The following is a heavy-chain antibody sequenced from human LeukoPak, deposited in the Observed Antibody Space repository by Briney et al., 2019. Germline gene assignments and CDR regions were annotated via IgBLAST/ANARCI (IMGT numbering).Heavy chain of an antibody. CDR2: IKFDGSEK. CDR1: GFTFSSYW. Sequence: GGSLRLSCAASGFTFSSYWMSWVRQAPGKGLEWVANIKFDGSEKYYVDSVKGRFTISRDNAKNSLYLQMNSLRAEDTAIYYCARAPREWLLGYYFDYWGQGTLVTVSS. CDR3: ARAPREWLLGYYFDY. V-gene: IGHV3-7*01. D-gene: IGHD3-3*01. J-gene: IGHJ4*02.